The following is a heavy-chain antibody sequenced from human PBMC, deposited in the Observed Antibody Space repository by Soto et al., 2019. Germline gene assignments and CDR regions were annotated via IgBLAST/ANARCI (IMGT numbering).Heavy chain of an antibody. Sequence: SETLSLTCTVSGGSISSGDYYWSWIRQPPGKGLEWIGYIYYSGSTYYNPSLKSRVTISVDTSKNQFSLKLSSVTAADTAIYYCARLRVDDSGSFYYNDYWGQGAVVTVS. V-gene: IGHV4-30-4*01. CDR1: GGSISSGDYY. CDR3: ARLRVDDSGSFYYNDY. CDR2: IYYSGST. J-gene: IGHJ4*02. D-gene: IGHD3-22*01.